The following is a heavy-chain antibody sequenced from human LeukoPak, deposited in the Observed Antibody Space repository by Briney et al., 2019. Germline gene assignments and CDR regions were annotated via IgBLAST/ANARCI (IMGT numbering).Heavy chain of an antibody. J-gene: IGHJ4*02. CDR2: ISYDGSNK. Sequence: GGSLRLSCAASGFTFSSYSMNWVRQAPGKGLEWVAVISYDGSNKYYADSVKGRFTISRDNSKNTLYLQMNSLRAEDTAVYYCAKESITMVRGVIPYYFDYWGQGTLVTVSS. D-gene: IGHD3-10*01. CDR3: AKESITMVRGVIPYYFDY. CDR1: GFTFSSYS. V-gene: IGHV3-30*18.